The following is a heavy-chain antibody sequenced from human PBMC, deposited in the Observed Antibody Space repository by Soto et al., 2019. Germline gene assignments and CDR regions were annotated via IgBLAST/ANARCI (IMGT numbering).Heavy chain of an antibody. CDR3: AREDFDWLYMDV. J-gene: IGHJ6*02. CDR2: INPNSGGT. CDR1: GYTFTGYY. V-gene: IGHV1-2*02. Sequence: ASVKVSFKASGYTFTGYYMHWVRQAPGQGLEWMGWINPNSGGTNYAQKFQGRVTMTRDTSISTAYMELSRLRSDDTAVYYCAREDFDWLYMDVWGQGTTVTVSS. D-gene: IGHD3-9*01.